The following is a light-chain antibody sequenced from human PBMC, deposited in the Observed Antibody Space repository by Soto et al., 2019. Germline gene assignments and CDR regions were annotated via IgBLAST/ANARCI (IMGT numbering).Light chain of an antibody. V-gene: IGLV1-44*01. CDR1: SSNIGSNP. Sequence: QSVLTQPPSASGTPGQRVTISCSGSSSNIGSNPVNWYQQQLPGTAPKLLIYSNTQRPSGVPDRFSGSQSGTSDSLAISGLQLEAAADYYCAALDDHLNVVLFGGGTQLTVL. J-gene: IGLJ2*01. CDR2: SNT. CDR3: AALDDHLNVVL.